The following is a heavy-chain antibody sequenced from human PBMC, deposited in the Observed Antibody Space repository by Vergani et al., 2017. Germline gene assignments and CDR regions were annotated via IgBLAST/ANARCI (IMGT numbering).Heavy chain of an antibody. D-gene: IGHD3-22*01. CDR3: ARGGAGYYDSSGYFCHY. J-gene: IGHJ4*02. CDR1: GYTFTSYA. CDR2: SNAGNGNT. V-gene: IGHV1-3*02. Sequence: QVQLVQSGAEVKKPGASVKVSCKASGYTFTSYAMHWVRQAPGQRLEWMGWSNAGNGNTKYSQEFQGRVTITRDTSASTAYMELSSLRSEDTAVYYCARGGAGYYDSSGYFCHYWGQGTLVTVSS.